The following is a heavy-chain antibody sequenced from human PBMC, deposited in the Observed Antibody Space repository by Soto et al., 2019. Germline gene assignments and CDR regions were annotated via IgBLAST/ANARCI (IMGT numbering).Heavy chain of an antibody. CDR2: INSDGSST. CDR3: ASKSGGSGWYEDYYYYYMDV. CDR1: GFTFSSYW. V-gene: IGHV3-74*01. J-gene: IGHJ6*03. Sequence: GGSLRLSCAASGFTFSSYWMHWVRQAPGKGLVWVSRINSDGSSTSYADSVKGRFTISRDNAKNTLYLQMNSLRAEDTAVYYCASKSGGSGWYEDYYYYYMDVWGKGTTVTVSS. D-gene: IGHD6-19*01.